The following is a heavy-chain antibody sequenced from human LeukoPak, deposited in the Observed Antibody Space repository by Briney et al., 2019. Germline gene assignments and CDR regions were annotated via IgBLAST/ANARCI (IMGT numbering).Heavy chain of an antibody. V-gene: IGHV5-51*01. CDR3: ARALRTGGGDYVPVL. CDR2: VYPGNSDT. CDR1: GYTFTNYW. Sequence: GESLKISCKASGYTFTNYWIGWVRQMPGVGLEWMGIVYPGNSDTRYSPSFQGQVTISADKSISSAYLRWSSLRASDTAIYYCARALRTGGGDYVPVLWGQGTLVTVSS. D-gene: IGHD4-17*01. J-gene: IGHJ4*02.